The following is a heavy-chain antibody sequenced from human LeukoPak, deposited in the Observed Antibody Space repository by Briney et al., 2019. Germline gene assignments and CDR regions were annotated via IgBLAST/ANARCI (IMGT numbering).Heavy chain of an antibody. Sequence: PGGSLRLSCAASGFTFSSYEMNWVRQAPGKGLKWVSYISSSGSTIYYADSVKGRFTISRDNAKNSLYLQMNSLRAEDTAVYYCARAMITFGGVIVPFDYWGQGTLVTVSS. CDR1: GFTFSSYE. CDR3: ARAMITFGGVIVPFDY. V-gene: IGHV3-48*03. D-gene: IGHD3-16*02. J-gene: IGHJ4*02. CDR2: ISSSGSTI.